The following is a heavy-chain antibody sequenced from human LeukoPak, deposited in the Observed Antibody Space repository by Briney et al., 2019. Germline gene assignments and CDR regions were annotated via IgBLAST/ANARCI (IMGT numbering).Heavy chain of an antibody. CDR1: GGSISSYY. CDR2: IYYSGST. Sequence: PSETLSLTCTVSGGSISSYYWSWIRQPPGKGLEWIGYIYYSGSTNYNPSLKSRVTISVDTSKNQFSLKLSSVTAADTAVYYCARSSLFEPPDYWGQGTLVTVSS. D-gene: IGHD2-21*01. J-gene: IGHJ4*02. CDR3: ARSSLFEPPDY. V-gene: IGHV4-59*12.